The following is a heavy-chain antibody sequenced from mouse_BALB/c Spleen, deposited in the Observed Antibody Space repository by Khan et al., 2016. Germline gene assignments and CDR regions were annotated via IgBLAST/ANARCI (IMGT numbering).Heavy chain of an antibody. CDR3: ARLPAWFAY. Sequence: VQLQQSGAELVRPGTSVKASCKASGYAFTNYLIEWVKQRPGQGLEWIGVINPGSGGTNYNEKFKGKATLTADKSSSTAYMQLSSLTSDDSAVYFCARLPAWFAYWGQGTLVTVSA. J-gene: IGHJ3*01. CDR1: GYAFTNYL. CDR2: INPGSGGT. V-gene: IGHV1-54*01.